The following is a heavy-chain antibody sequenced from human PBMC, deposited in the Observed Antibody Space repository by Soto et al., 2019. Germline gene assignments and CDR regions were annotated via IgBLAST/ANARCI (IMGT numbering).Heavy chain of an antibody. CDR3: AKTTHTAMAQGDWFDP. D-gene: IGHD5-18*01. J-gene: IGHJ5*02. Sequence: GGSLRLSCAASGFTFSSYGMHWVRQAPGKGLGWVAVISYDGSNKYYADSVKGRFTISSDNSTNTLYLQMNSLRAEDTAVYYCAKTTHTAMAQGDWFDPWGQGTLVTVSS. V-gene: IGHV3-30*18. CDR2: ISYDGSNK. CDR1: GFTFSSYG.